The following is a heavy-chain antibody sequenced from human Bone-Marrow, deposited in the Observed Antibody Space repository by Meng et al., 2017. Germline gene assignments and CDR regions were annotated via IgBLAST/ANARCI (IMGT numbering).Heavy chain of an antibody. CDR3: ARDSSGAYDY. Sequence: VELVESGGGLVRPGGSLRVSCSASGVTFSAHHMSGIRQAPGKGLEWVSYISGSGNTIYYADSVKGRFTISRDNADNSLFLQMTSLRAEDTAVYYCARDSSGAYDYWGQGTLVTVSS. D-gene: IGHD1-26*01. CDR2: ISGSGNTI. CDR1: GVTFSAHH. V-gene: IGHV3-11*01. J-gene: IGHJ4*02.